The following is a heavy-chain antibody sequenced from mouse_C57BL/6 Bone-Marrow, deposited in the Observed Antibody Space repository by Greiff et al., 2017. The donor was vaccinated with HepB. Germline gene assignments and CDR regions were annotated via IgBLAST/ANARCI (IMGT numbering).Heavy chain of an antibody. D-gene: IGHD4-1*01. J-gene: IGHJ4*01. CDR1: GYTFTDYY. Sequence: QVQLKESGAELVRPGASVKLSCKASGYTFTDYYINWVKQRPGQGLEWIARIYPGSGNTYYNEKFKGKATLTAEKSSSTAYMQLSSLTSEDSAVYFCARNWDRYYYAMDYWGQGTSVTVSS. CDR2: IYPGSGNT. V-gene: IGHV1-76*01. CDR3: ARNWDRYYYAMDY.